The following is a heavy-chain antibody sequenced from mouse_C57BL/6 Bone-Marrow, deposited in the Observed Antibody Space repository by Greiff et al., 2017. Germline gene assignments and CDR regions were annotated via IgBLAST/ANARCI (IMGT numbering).Heavy chain of an antibody. CDR1: GYTFTSYW. CDR3: ARSGPLGRSFDY. J-gene: IGHJ2*01. Sequence: QVQLQQPGAELVKPGASVKMSCKASGYTFTSYWITWVKQRPGQGLEWIGDIYPTSGSTNYNEKFKSKAILTVDTSSNTAYMQLSSLTSEDSAVFYCARSGPLGRSFDYWGQDTTLTVSS. V-gene: IGHV1-55*01. D-gene: IGHD4-1*01. CDR2: IYPTSGST.